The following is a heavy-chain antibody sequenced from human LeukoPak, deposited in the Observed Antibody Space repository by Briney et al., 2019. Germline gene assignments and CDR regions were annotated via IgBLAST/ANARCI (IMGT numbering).Heavy chain of an antibody. CDR2: VSAYNGNT. V-gene: IGHV1-18*01. J-gene: IGHJ4*02. CDR3: ARDKSSYWAVAGNPSAY. D-gene: IGHD6-19*01. CDR1: GYTFTSYG. Sequence: ASVKVSCKASGYTFTSYGISWVRQAPGQGLDWMGWVSAYNGNTNYAQKLQGRVTMTTDTSTSTAYMELRSLRSDDTAVYYCARDKSSYWAVAGNPSAYWGQGTLVTVSS.